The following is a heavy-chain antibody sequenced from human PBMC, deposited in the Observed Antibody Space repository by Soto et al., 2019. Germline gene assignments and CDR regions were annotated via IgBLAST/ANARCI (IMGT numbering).Heavy chain of an antibody. CDR1: GYTFTGYY. D-gene: IGHD2-2*01. CDR3: AREGYCSSTSCYNYYYYGMDV. Sequence: ASVKVSCKASGYTFTGYYMHWVRQAPGQGLEWMGWINPNSGGTNYAQKFQGWVTMTRDTSISTAYMELSRLRSDDTAVYYCAREGYCSSTSCYNYYYYGMDVWGPGTTVTVSS. V-gene: IGHV1-2*04. J-gene: IGHJ6*02. CDR2: INPNSGGT.